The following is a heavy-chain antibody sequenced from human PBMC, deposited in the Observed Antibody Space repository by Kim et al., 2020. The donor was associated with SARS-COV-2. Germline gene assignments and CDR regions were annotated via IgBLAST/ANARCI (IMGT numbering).Heavy chain of an antibody. D-gene: IGHD3-10*01. CDR2: ISSSSSTV. CDR3: ARCPLSMTMVRGMITTTLFDYYNMDA. J-gene: IGHJ6*02. CDR1: GFNFNSYS. Sequence: GGSLRLSCTVSGFNFNSYSMNWVRQAPGKGLEWVSYISSSSSTVYYAGSVRGRFTISRDNAKNSLFLQMNSVRDDDTAVYYCARCPLSMTMVRGMITTTLFDYYNMDAWGQGTTVTVSS. V-gene: IGHV3-48*02.